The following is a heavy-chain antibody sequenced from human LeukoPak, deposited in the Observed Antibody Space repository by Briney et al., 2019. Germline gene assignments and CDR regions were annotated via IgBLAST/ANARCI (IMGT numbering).Heavy chain of an antibody. J-gene: IGHJ4*02. V-gene: IGHV4-39*07. CDR1: GGSISSSSYY. CDR3: ASGKYDFWSGYYIDY. D-gene: IGHD3-3*01. Sequence: PSETLSLTCTVSGGSISSSSYYWGWIRQPPGKGLEWIGSIYYSGSTYYNPSLKSRVTISVDTSKNQFSLKLSSVTAADTAVYYCASGKYDFWSGYYIDYWGQGTLVTVSS. CDR2: IYYSGST.